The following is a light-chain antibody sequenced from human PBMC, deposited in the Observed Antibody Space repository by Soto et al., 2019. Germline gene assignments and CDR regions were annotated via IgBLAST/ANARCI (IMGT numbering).Light chain of an antibody. CDR1: SGHSTYA. J-gene: IGLJ2*01. CDR3: QSWDTGIHRV. V-gene: IGLV4-69*01. Sequence: QSVLAQSPSASASLGASVKLTCTLSSGHSTYAIAWHQQQPEKGPRYLMKLNSDGSHTKGDGIPERFSGSSSGAERYLSISSLQSEDEADYYCQSWDTGIHRVFGGWTQLTVL. CDR2: LNSDGSH.